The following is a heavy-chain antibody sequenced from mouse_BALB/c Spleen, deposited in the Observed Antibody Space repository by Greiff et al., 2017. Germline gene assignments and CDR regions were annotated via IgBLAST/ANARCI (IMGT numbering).Heavy chain of an antibody. CDR1: GYTFTSYW. D-gene: IGHD2-14*01. J-gene: IGHJ3*01. CDR3: ARGVRAFAY. V-gene: IGHV1-7*01. CDR2: INPSTGYT. Sequence: QVQLQQSGAELAKPGASVKMSCKASGYTFTSYWMHWVKQRPGQGLEWIGYINPSTGYTEYNQKFKDKATLTADKSSSTAYMQLSSLTSEDSAVYYCARGVRAFAYWGQGTLVTVSA.